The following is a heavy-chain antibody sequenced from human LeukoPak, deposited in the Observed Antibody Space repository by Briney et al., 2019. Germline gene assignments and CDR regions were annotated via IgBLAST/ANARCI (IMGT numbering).Heavy chain of an antibody. CDR2: ISGDGGT. CDR3: ARYCGAASCYSGFDY. V-gene: IGHV3-23*01. CDR1: GFTFGSYV. Sequence: PGGSLRLSCADSGFTFGSYVMSWVRQAPGKGPEWVSAISGDGGTYYADSVKGRFTISRDNSKNTLYLQMNSLGGEDTALYYCARYCGAASCYSGFDYWGQGTLVTVAS. J-gene: IGHJ4*02. D-gene: IGHD2-15*01.